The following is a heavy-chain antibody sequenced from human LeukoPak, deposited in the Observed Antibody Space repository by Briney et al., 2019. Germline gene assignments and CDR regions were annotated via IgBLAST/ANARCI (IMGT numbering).Heavy chain of an antibody. Sequence: ASVKVSCKASGGTFSSYAISWVRQAPGQGLEWMGRIIPILGIANYAQKFQGRATITADKSTSTAYMELSSLRSEDTAVYYCARRVGATEGAFDYWGQGTLVTVSS. J-gene: IGHJ4*02. CDR1: GGTFSSYA. D-gene: IGHD1-26*01. V-gene: IGHV1-69*04. CDR3: ARRVGATEGAFDY. CDR2: IIPILGIA.